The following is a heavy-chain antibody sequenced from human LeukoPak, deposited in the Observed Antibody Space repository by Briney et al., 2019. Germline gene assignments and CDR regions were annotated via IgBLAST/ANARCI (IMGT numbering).Heavy chain of an antibody. CDR3: ATNRGVVPANPFI. J-gene: IGHJ4*02. Sequence: GASVKVSCKASGYTFTGYYMHWVRQAPGQGLEWMGWINPNSGGTNYAQKFQGRVTMTRDTSISTAYMELSRLRSDDTAVYYCATNRGVVPANPFIWGQGTLVTVSS. CDR1: GYTFTGYY. CDR2: INPNSGGT. D-gene: IGHD2-2*01. V-gene: IGHV1-2*02.